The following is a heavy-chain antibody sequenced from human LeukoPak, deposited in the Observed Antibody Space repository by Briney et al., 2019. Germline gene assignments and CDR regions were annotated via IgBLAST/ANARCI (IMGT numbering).Heavy chain of an antibody. J-gene: IGHJ1*01. CDR2: INHSGST. CDR1: GGSFSGYY. V-gene: IGHV4-34*01. D-gene: IGHD6-13*01. Sequence: SETLSLTCAVYGGSFSGYYWSWIRQPPGKGLEWIGEINHSGSTNYNPSLKSRVTISVDTSKNQFSLKLSSVTAADTAVYYCARSVPGQLVRPTAEYFQHWGQGTLVTVSS. CDR3: ARSVPGQLVRPTAEYFQH.